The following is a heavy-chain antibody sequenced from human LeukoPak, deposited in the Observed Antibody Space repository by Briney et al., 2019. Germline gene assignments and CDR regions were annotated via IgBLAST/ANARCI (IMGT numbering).Heavy chain of an antibody. J-gene: IGHJ5*02. CDR3: ARLIAVVPAASNWFDP. D-gene: IGHD2-2*01. Sequence: TSETLSLTCAVYGGSFSGYYWSWIRQPPGKGLEWIGEINHSGSTNYNPSLKSRVTISVDTSKNQFSLKLSSVTAADTAVYYCARLIAVVPAASNWFDPWGQETLVTVSS. CDR2: INHSGST. CDR1: GGSFSGYY. V-gene: IGHV4-34*01.